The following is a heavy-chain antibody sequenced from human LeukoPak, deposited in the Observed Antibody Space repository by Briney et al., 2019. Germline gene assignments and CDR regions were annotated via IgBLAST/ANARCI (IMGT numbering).Heavy chain of an antibody. CDR1: GFTFSSYW. J-gene: IGHJ5*02. CDR2: INSDGSST. CDR3: ARDDPITPGGFDP. V-gene: IGHV3-74*01. Sequence: GGSLRLSCAASGFTFSSYWMHWVRQAPGKGLVWVSRINSDGSSTSYADTVKGRFTISRDNAKNTLYLQMNSLRAEDTAVYYCARDDPITPGGFDPWGQGTLVTVSS. D-gene: IGHD5-12*01.